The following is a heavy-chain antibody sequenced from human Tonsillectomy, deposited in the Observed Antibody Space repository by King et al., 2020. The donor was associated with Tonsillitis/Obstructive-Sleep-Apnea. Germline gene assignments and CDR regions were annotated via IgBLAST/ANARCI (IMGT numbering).Heavy chain of an antibody. CDR1: GFTFSTYA. Sequence: VQLVESGGGVVQPGRSLRLSCSASGFTFSTYAMHWVRQAPGKGLEGVAIISYDGSNKSHADSVKGRFTISRDNSKNTLYLQMNSLRTEDTAVYYCARDFSPFRAFGMDVWGQGTSVTVSS. D-gene: IGHD3-10*01. CDR3: ARDFSPFRAFGMDV. V-gene: IGHV3-30*04. CDR2: ISYDGSNK. J-gene: IGHJ6*02.